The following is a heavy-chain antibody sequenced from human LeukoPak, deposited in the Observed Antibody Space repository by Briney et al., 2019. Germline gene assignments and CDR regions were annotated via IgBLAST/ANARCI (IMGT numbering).Heavy chain of an antibody. J-gene: IGHJ6*02. Sequence: ASVKVSCKASGGTFSSYAISWVRQAPGQGLEWMGRIIPILGIANYAQKLQGRVTMTTDTSTSTAYMELRSLRSDDTAVYYCARDPWYYYDSSGYYYDGLLYYYYGMDVWGQGTTVTVSS. CDR2: IIPILGIA. CDR3: ARDPWYYYDSSGYYYDGLLYYYYGMDV. CDR1: GGTFSSYA. V-gene: IGHV1-69*04. D-gene: IGHD3-22*01.